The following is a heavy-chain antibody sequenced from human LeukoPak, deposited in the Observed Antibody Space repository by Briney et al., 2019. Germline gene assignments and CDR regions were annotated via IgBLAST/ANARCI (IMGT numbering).Heavy chain of an antibody. Sequence: PGGSLRLSCAASGFTFSSYAMSWVRQAPGKGLEWDSAIGGSGGSTYYADSVNGRFTISRDKSKNTLYLQLNSLRAEDTAVYYCALLQLWSYWGQETLVSVSS. D-gene: IGHD5-18*01. V-gene: IGHV3-23*01. CDR1: GFTFSSYA. CDR3: ALLQLWSY. J-gene: IGHJ4*02. CDR2: IGGSGGST.